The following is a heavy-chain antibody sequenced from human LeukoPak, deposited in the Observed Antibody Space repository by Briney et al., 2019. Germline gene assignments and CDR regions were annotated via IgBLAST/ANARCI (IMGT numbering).Heavy chain of an antibody. V-gene: IGHV3-23*01. Sequence: PGGSLRLSCAASGLTFHKFAMRGLRQAPGRGRDGVSSIIRSGEFPLYADSVKGRFTLFRDHSRYTLYLQMNRLRAEDAAMYYCVKDRTNYYESNGDYYKRDGDFWGQGTLVTVSA. CDR3: VKDRTNYYESNGDYYKRDGDF. J-gene: IGHJ4*02. CDR2: IIRSGEFP. D-gene: IGHD3-22*01. CDR1: GLTFHKFA.